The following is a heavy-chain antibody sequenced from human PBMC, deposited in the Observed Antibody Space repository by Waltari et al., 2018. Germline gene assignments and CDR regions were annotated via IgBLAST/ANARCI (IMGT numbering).Heavy chain of an antibody. J-gene: IGHJ6*03. CDR1: GGTFTSDS. CDR3: AGGDGGYYYYKMDV. CDR2: SMPDSSET. D-gene: IGHD3-10*01. V-gene: IGHV1-69*02. Sequence: QVQLVQSGAEAKKPGSSVRVSCRASGGTFTSDSVNWVRQAPGKGLGWMGGSMPDSSETKYALKFQGRITITADKSTGAVYMELSSLRSDDTAVYYCAGGDGGYYYYKMDVWGQGTTVTVSS.